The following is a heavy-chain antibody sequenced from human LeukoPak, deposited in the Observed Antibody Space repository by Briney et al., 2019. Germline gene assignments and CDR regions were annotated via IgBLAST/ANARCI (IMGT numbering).Heavy chain of an antibody. V-gene: IGHV4-59*12. Sequence: PSETLSLTCTVSGGSISSYYWSWIRQPPGKGLEWIGYIYYSGSTNYNPSLKSRVTISVDTSKNQFSLKLSSVTAADTAVYYCARPRIAAAGVKWFDPWGQGTLVTVSS. J-gene: IGHJ5*02. CDR3: ARPRIAAAGVKWFDP. CDR2: IYYSGST. D-gene: IGHD6-13*01. CDR1: GGSISSYY.